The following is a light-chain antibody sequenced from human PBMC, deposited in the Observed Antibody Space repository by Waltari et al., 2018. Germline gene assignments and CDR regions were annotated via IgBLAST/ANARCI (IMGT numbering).Light chain of an antibody. CDR2: ADS. Sequence: SYDLTQPPSVSVSPGQTARITCGGDNIGSEVVNWYQQKPPQASGLVVYADSERPPGIPERLSGSNAGNTATPTISGVESGDEADYYCQAWDISSDHVLCGGGTRLTVI. J-gene: IGLJ2*01. CDR3: QAWDISSDHVL. CDR1: NIGSEV. V-gene: IGLV3-21*02.